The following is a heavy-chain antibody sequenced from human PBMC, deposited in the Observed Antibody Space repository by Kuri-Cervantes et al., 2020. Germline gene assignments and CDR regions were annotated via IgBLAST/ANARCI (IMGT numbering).Heavy chain of an antibody. D-gene: IGHD3-22*01. J-gene: IGHJ1*01. CDR2: ISSSSSTI. V-gene: IGHV3-48*01. CDR1: GFIFSTYG. Sequence: GESLKISCAASGFIFSTYGMNWVRQAPGKGLEWVSYISSSSSTIYYADSVKGRFTISRDNAKNSLYLQMNSLRAEDTAVYYCARVHDSSGYYYLGYFQHWGQGTLVTVSS. CDR3: ARVHDSSGYYYLGYFQH.